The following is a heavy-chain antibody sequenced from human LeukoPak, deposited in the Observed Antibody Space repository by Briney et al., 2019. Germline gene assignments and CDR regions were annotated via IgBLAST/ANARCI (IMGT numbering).Heavy chain of an antibody. V-gene: IGHV3-23*01. J-gene: IGHJ5*02. CDR3: AKSPKGSRVPYNWFDP. CDR2: ISGSGGST. CDR1: GFTFSSYA. Sequence: PGGSLRLSCAASGFTFSSYAMSWVRQAPGKGLEWVSAISGSGGSTYYADSVKGRFTISRDNSKNTLYLQMNSLRAEDTAAYYCAKSPKGSRVPYNWFDPWGQGTLVTVSS.